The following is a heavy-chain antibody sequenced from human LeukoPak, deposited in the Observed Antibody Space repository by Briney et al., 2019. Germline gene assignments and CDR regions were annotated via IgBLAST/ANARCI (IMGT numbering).Heavy chain of an antibody. J-gene: IGHJ4*02. Sequence: ASVKVSCKASGYTFTGYYMHWVRQAPGQGLEWMRWINPNSGGTNYAQKFQGRVTMTRDTSISTAYMELSRLRSDDTAVYYCATTSGYSSGWYDYWGQGTLVTVSS. CDR2: INPNSGGT. D-gene: IGHD6-19*01. CDR1: GYTFTGYY. CDR3: ATTSGYSSGWYDY. V-gene: IGHV1-2*02.